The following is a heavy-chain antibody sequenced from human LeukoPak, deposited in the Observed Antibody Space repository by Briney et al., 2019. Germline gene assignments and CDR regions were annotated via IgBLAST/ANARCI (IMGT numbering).Heavy chain of an antibody. CDR2: IRGSGGST. Sequence: GGSLRLSCAASGFTFSSYAMSWVRQAPGKGLEWVSAIRGSGGSTYYADSVKGRFTISRDNSKNTLYLQMNSLRAEDTAVYYCALRYCSSTSCYGNYWGQGTLVTVSS. V-gene: IGHV3-23*01. CDR3: ALRYCSSTSCYGNY. CDR1: GFTFSSYA. J-gene: IGHJ4*02. D-gene: IGHD2-2*01.